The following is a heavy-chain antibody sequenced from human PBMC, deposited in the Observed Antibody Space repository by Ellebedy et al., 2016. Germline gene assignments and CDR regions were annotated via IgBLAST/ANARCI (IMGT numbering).Heavy chain of an antibody. CDR2: ISYDGSNK. D-gene: IGHD2-2*01. Sequence: GESLKISXAASGFTFSSYGMHWVRQAPGKGLEWVAVISYDGSNKYYADSVKGRFTISRDNSKNTLYLQMNSLRAEDTAVYYCARAVVVPAAYNWFDPWGQGTLVTVSS. J-gene: IGHJ5*02. CDR1: GFTFSSYG. V-gene: IGHV3-30*03. CDR3: ARAVVVPAAYNWFDP.